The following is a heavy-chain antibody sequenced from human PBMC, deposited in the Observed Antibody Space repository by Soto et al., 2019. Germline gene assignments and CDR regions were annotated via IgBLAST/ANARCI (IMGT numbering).Heavy chain of an antibody. J-gene: IGHJ4*02. D-gene: IGHD6-13*01. CDR1: GGSISSSNW. CDR2: IYHSGST. V-gene: IGHV4-4*02. Sequence: SETLSLTCAVSGGSISSSNWWSWVRQPPGKGLEWIGEIYHSGSTNYNPSLKSRVTISVDKSKNQFSLKLSSVTAADTAVYYCASTGRDSSSWYYFDYWGQGTLVTVS. CDR3: ASTGRDSSSWYYFDY.